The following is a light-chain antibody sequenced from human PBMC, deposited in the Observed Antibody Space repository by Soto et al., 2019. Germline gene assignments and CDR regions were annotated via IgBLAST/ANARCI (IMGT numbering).Light chain of an antibody. V-gene: IGLV1-40*01. CDR3: QSYDSSLSGYV. CDR1: SSNIGAGYD. CDR2: GNS. J-gene: IGLJ1*01. Sequence: QSVLTQPPSVSGAPGQRVTISCTGGSSNIGAGYDVHWYQQLPGTAPKVLIYGNSNRPSGVPDRFSGSKSGTSASLAITGLQAEDEADYYCQSYDSSLSGYVFGTGNKVTVL.